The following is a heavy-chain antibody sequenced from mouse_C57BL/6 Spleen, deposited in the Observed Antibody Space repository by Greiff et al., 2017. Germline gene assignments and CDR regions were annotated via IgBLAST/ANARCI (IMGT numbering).Heavy chain of an antibody. CDR3: ARRTDFDN. CDR2: ISSGSSTI. J-gene: IGHJ2*01. CDR1: GFTFSDYG. Sequence: DVHLVESGGGLVKPGGSLKLSCAASGFTFSDYGMHWVRQAPEKGLAWVAYISSGSSTIYYADTVKGRYTISRDNAKNTLFLQMTSLRSEDTAMYYCARRTDFDNWGQGTTLTVSS. V-gene: IGHV5-17*01.